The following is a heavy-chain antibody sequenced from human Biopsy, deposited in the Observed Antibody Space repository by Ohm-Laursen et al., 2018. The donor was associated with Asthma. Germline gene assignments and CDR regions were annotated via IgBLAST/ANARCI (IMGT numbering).Heavy chain of an antibody. CDR1: GFTFGDYC. CDR2: IKHDGSEK. Sequence: GSLRLSCAVSGFTFGDYCMSWVRQVPGQGLEWVANIKHDGSEKNHVDSLKGRFTISRDNAKNLLFLQMNSLRAEDTAVYYCARTFHFWSPYHAEHYQLWGQGTLVTVSS. CDR3: ARTFHFWSPYHAEHYQL. D-gene: IGHD3-3*01. J-gene: IGHJ1*01. V-gene: IGHV3-7*01.